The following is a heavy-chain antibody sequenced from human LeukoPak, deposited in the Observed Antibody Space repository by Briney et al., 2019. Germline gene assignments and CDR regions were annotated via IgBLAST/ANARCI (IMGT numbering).Heavy chain of an antibody. CDR1: GFTFSSYG. D-gene: IGHD4-23*01. CDR3: ALVPPTVVNKDDAFDI. Sequence: GRSLRLSCAASGFTFSSYGMHWVRQAPGKGLEWVAVISYDGSNKYYADSVEGRFTISRDNSKNTLYLQMNSLRAEDTAVYYCALVPPTVVNKDDAFDIWGQGTMVTVSS. CDR2: ISYDGSNK. V-gene: IGHV3-30*03. J-gene: IGHJ3*02.